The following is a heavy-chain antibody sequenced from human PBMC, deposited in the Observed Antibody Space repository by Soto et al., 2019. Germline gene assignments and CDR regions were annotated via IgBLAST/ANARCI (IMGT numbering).Heavy chain of an antibody. D-gene: IGHD3-3*01. J-gene: IGHJ6*03. CDR3: ASGLRFLEHDPYYYYYYMDV. CDR2: TYYRSKWYN. CDR1: GDSVSSNSAA. V-gene: IGHV6-1*01. Sequence: PSQTLSLTCAISGDSVSSNSAAWNWIRQSPSRGLEWLGRTYYRSKWYNDYAVSVKSRITINPDTSKNQFSLQLNSVTPEDTAVYYCASGLRFLEHDPYYYYYYMDVWGKGTTVTVSS.